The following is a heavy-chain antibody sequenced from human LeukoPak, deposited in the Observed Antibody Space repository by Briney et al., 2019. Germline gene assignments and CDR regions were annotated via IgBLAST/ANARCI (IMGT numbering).Heavy chain of an antibody. V-gene: IGHV3-23*01. CDR3: EKDAYYYDSSGYLGAP. J-gene: IGHJ5*02. CDR1: GFTFSSYA. Sequence: GGSLRLSCAASGFTFSSYAMSWVRQAPGKGLEWVSAISGSGGSTYYADSVKGRFTISRDNSKNTLYLQMNSLRAEDTAVYYCEKDAYYYDSSGYLGAPWGQGTLVTVSS. D-gene: IGHD3-22*01. CDR2: ISGSGGST.